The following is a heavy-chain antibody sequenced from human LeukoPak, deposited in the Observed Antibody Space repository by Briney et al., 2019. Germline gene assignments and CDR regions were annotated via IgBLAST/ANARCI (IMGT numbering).Heavy chain of an antibody. CDR2: ISSSSSYI. CDR3: ARRSSWYDFDY. D-gene: IGHD6-13*01. CDR1: GFTLSGYS. Sequence: GGSLRLSCAASGFTLSGYSMKWVRQAPGKGLEWVSSISSSSSYIYYADSVKGRFTISRDNAKNSLYLQMNSLRAEDTALYYCARRSSWYDFDYWGQGTLVTVSS. V-gene: IGHV3-21*04. J-gene: IGHJ4*02.